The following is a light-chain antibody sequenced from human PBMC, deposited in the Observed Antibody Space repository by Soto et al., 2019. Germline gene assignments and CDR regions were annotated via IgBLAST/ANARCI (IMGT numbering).Light chain of an antibody. CDR3: QQYNNWPLT. Sequence: EKVMTQSPATLSVSPGERATLSCRASQSVSINLAWYQQKPGQAPRLLIYGASTKATAIPARFSGSGSGTAFTLTISSLQSKDFAVYYCQQYNNWPLTFGGGTKVEIK. CDR2: GAS. V-gene: IGKV3-15*01. CDR1: QSVSIN. J-gene: IGKJ4*01.